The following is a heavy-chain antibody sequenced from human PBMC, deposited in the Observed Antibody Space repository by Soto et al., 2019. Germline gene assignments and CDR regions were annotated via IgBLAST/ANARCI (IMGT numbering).Heavy chain of an antibody. D-gene: IGHD6-6*01. J-gene: IGHJ5*02. CDR1: GFSFTGYY. V-gene: IGHV1-2*02. Sequence: RASVTVSCKASGFSFTGYYIHWLRQAPGHGLEGMGWINAHSGGTEYAQKFQGRVTLTRDTSIATAYLTLTSLTSDDTALYYCAKDLTRQLAYWLDPWGQGTQVTVSS. CDR3: AKDLTRQLAYWLDP. CDR2: INAHSGGT.